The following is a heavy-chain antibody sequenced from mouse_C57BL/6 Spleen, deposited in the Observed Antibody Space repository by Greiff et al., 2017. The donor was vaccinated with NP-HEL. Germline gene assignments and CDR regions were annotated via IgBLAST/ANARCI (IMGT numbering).Heavy chain of an antibody. CDR3: TRVYYDYDGGYAMDY. CDR2: ISSGGDYI. J-gene: IGHJ4*01. Sequence: EVKLVESGEGLVKPGGSLKLSCAASGFTFSSYAMSWVRQTPEKRLEWVAYISSGGDYIYYADTVKGRFTISRDNARNTLYLQMSSLKSEDTAMYYCTRVYYDYDGGYAMDYWGQGTSVTVSS. D-gene: IGHD2-4*01. V-gene: IGHV5-9-1*02. CDR1: GFTFSSYA.